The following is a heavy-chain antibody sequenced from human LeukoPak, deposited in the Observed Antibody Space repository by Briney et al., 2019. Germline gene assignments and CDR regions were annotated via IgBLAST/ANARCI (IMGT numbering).Heavy chain of an antibody. Sequence: KPSETLSLTCTVSGGSISSYYWGWIRQPAGRGLEWIGRIYTSGSTNYNPSLKSRVTMSVDTSKNQFSLKLSSVTAADTAVYYCATNSGQNPDAFDIWGQGTMVTVSS. V-gene: IGHV4-4*07. CDR3: ATNSGQNPDAFDI. CDR1: GGSISSYY. D-gene: IGHD2/OR15-2a*01. J-gene: IGHJ3*02. CDR2: IYTSGST.